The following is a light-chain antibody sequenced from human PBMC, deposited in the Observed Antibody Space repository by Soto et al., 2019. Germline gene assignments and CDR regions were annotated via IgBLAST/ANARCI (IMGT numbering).Light chain of an antibody. J-gene: IGKJ1*01. CDR3: QQYDNLLWT. V-gene: IGKV1-33*01. CDR1: QDISNY. Sequence: DIQMTQSPSSLSASVGDRVTITFQASQDISNYLNWYQQKPGKAPKLLIYDASNLETGVPSRFSGSGSGTDFTFTISSLQPEDSATYYCQQYDNLLWTFGQGTKVEIK. CDR2: DAS.